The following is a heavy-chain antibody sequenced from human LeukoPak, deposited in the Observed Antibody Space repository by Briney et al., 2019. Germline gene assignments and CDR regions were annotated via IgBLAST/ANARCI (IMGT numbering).Heavy chain of an antibody. J-gene: IGHJ4*02. Sequence: GGSLRLSCAASGFTFNSYSMNWVRQAPGKGLEWVSSINSGNSNIYYADSVKGRFTISIDNSKNTLYLQMNSLRAEDTAVYYCARRAGAYSHPYDYWGQGTLVTVSS. CDR1: GFTFNSYS. CDR2: INSGNSNI. CDR3: ARRAGAYSHPYDY. D-gene: IGHD4/OR15-4a*01. V-gene: IGHV3-21*04.